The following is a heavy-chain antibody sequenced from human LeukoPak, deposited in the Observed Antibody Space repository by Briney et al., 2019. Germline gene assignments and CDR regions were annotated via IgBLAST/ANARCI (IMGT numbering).Heavy chain of an antibody. Sequence: GASVKVSCKASGYTFTSYAMHWVRQAPGQRLEWMGWINASNGNTKYSQKFQGRVTITRDTSASTAYMELSSLRSEDTAVYYCARDMQWLAKGIDYWGQGTLVTVSS. CDR1: GYTFTSYA. CDR2: INASNGNT. CDR3: ARDMQWLAKGIDY. J-gene: IGHJ4*02. D-gene: IGHD6-19*01. V-gene: IGHV1-3*01.